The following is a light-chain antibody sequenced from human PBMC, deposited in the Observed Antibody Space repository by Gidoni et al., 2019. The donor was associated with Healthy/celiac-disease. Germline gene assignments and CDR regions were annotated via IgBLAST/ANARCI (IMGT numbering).Light chain of an antibody. Sequence: AIQLTQSPSSLSASVGDRVTITCRASQGISSALAWYQQKPGKAPKLLIYDASSLESGVPSRFSGSGSGTDFTLTISSLQPEDFATYYCQQFNNLLTFXGXTKVEIK. V-gene: IGKV1D-13*01. CDR3: QQFNNLLT. J-gene: IGKJ4*01. CDR1: QGISSA. CDR2: DAS.